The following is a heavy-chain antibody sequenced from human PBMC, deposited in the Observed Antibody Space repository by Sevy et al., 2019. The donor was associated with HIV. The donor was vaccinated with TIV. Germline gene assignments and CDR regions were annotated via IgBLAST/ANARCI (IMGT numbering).Heavy chain of an antibody. CDR1: GYTFRSYG. D-gene: IGHD2-2*01. J-gene: IGHJ4*02. CDR2: ISPCTGDT. CDR3: ARDKPQGVVVLPGAMWGGVDY. V-gene: IGHV1-18*01. Sequence: ASVKVSCRASGYTFRSYGISWVRQAPGQGLEWMGWISPCTGDTDFAQKVQGRVSMTSDTSTSTAYMELRSLRSDDTAVYSCARDKPQGVVVLPGAMWGGVDYWGQGTLVTVSS.